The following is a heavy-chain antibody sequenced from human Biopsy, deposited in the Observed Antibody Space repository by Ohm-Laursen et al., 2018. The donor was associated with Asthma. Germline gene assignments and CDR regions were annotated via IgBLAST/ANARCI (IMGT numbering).Heavy chain of an antibody. CDR1: GGSISSSNYY. Sequence: SETLSLTCTVSGGSISSSNYYWGWIRQPPGKGLEWIGHIYYGGSTYYSPSLKSRITISVDTSKKQFSLKLSSVTAADTAVYYCARLRIRPYYFDYWGRGTLVTVSS. V-gene: IGHV4-39*01. D-gene: IGHD2-15*01. J-gene: IGHJ4*02. CDR3: ARLRIRPYYFDY. CDR2: IYYGGST.